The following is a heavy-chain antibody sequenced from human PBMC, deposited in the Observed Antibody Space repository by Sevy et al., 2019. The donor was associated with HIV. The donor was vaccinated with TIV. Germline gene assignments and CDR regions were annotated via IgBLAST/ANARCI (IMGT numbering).Heavy chain of an antibody. D-gene: IGHD6-25*01. CDR3: AREGNRERQTIPLDS. Sequence: GGYLRLSCAASGFRFNYHNMNWVRQAPGKGLEWISYISNSGSTTYLADPVRGRFTISRDNAKNSLFLEMDNLTDEDSAVYYCAREGNRERQTIPLDSWGRGIQVTVSS. CDR1: GFRFNYHN. V-gene: IGHV3-48*02. J-gene: IGHJ4*02. CDR2: ISNSGSTT.